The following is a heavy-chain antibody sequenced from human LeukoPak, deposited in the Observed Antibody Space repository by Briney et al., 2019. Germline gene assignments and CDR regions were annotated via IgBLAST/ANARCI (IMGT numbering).Heavy chain of an antibody. J-gene: IGHJ4*02. D-gene: IGHD3-10*01. CDR1: GFTFSGYW. CDR2: INEDGTTI. Sequence: PGGSLRLSCEASGFTFSGYWMSWVRQAPGRGLEWVADINEDGTTIYYVNSVKGRFTISRDNAKNPLSLQLNTLRAGDTAVYYCARWSYVSGTWFLDYWGQGTLVTVSS. V-gene: IGHV3-7*05. CDR3: ARWSYVSGTWFLDY.